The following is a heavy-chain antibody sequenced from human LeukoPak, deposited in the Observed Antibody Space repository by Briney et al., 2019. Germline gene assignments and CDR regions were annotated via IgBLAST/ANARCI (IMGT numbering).Heavy chain of an antibody. Sequence: QAGGSLRLSCAASGFNFRNHAMSWVRQASGKGLEWVSVISGSGGSTYYGDSVKGRFTISRDNSKNTLYLQMNSLRAEGTAVYFCAKAMTSVVTPGASWGQGTLVTVSS. V-gene: IGHV3-23*01. D-gene: IGHD4-23*01. CDR2: ISGSGGST. CDR3: AKAMTSVVTPGAS. CDR1: GFNFRNHA. J-gene: IGHJ5*02.